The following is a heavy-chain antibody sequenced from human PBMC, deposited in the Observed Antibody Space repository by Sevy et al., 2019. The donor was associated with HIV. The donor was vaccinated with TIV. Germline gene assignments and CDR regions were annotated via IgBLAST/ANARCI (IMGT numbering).Heavy chain of an antibody. CDR3: AGENAWGRGYS. CDR2: IYYNGHI. Sequence: SLTCLYWNWIRQPPGKGLEWIANIYYNGHINYNPSLKSRVTLSLDTSKNQFSLRLSSVTAAETAMYYCAGENAWGRGYSWGQGTLVTVSS. V-gene: IGHV4-59*08. CDR1: SLTCLY. J-gene: IGHJ4*02. D-gene: IGHD1-26*01.